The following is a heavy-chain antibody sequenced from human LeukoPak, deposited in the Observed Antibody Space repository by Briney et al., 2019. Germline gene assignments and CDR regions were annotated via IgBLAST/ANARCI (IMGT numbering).Heavy chain of an antibody. V-gene: IGHV3-74*01. CDR3: ARDPRNVGLAP. CDR1: GFSLSGYW. CDR2: NNGDGSTT. D-gene: IGHD2-15*01. Sequence: GGSLRLSCVASGFSLSGYWMYWVRQAPGKGLMYISRNNGDGSTTNYADVVKGRFTMSRDNVKNTLYLQMNSLRVEDTAVYYCARDPRNVGLAPWGQGTLVIVSS. J-gene: IGHJ5*02.